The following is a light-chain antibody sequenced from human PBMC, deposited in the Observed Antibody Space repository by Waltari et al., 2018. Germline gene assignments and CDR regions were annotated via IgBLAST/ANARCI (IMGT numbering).Light chain of an antibody. CDR2: TAS. CDR1: QNIDTY. CDR3: QQSFSVLPWT. V-gene: IGKV1-39*01. Sequence: DIQMTQSPSSLSASVGDRVTITCRASQNIDTYLNWYQQKPGKATKLLIYTASTLQTGVPSRFSGSGSGTDFTLTISSLQPEDLATYYCQQSFSVLPWTFGQGTKV. J-gene: IGKJ1*01.